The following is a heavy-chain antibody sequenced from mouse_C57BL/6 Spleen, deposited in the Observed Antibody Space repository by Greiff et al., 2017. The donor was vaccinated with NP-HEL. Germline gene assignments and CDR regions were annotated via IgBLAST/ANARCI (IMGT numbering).Heavy chain of an antibody. CDR3: ARRRILRWYFDV. CDR2: IDPSDSNT. V-gene: IGHV1-50*01. D-gene: IGHD1-1*01. CDR1: GYTITSYW. J-gene: IGHJ1*03. Sequence: QVQLQQPGAELVKPGASVKLSCKASGYTITSYWMQWVKQRTGQGLEWIGEIDPSDSNTNYNQKFKGKATLTVDTSSSTAYMQLSSLTYEDSAVYYCARRRILRWYFDVWGTGTTVTVSS.